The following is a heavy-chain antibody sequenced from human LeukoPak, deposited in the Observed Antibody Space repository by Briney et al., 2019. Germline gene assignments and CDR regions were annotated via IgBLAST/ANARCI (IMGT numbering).Heavy chain of an antibody. Sequence: PGGSLRLPCVPSGLTVSSNYMTWVRQAPRKGLEWVSVIYNDGTIKYAESVKGRFTISRDNSRNTAYLQMNSLRVEDTAVYYCATTGVKGFGVGLFDYWGQGTLVTVSS. CDR3: ATTGVKGFGVGLFDY. V-gene: IGHV3-66*01. CDR2: IYNDGTI. CDR1: GLTVSSNY. J-gene: IGHJ4*02. D-gene: IGHD3-10*01.